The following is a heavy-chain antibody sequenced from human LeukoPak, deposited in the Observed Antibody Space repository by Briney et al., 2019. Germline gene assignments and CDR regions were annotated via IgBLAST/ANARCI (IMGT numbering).Heavy chain of an antibody. D-gene: IGHD6-19*01. CDR3: ARARSSGWYEVDY. CDR1: GFIFSDYY. J-gene: IGHJ4*02. Sequence: GGSLRLSCAASGFIFSDYYMSWIRQAPGKGLEWVSYISSSGSTIYFADSVKGRFTISRDNTKNSLYLQMNSLTAEDTAVYYCARARSSGWYEVDYWGQGTLVTVSS. V-gene: IGHV3-11*01. CDR2: ISSSGSTI.